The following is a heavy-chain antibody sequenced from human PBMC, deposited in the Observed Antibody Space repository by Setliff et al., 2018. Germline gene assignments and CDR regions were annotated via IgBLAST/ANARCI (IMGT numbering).Heavy chain of an antibody. J-gene: IGHJ2*01. CDR1: GFGFTTFG. CDR3: VRAPPALHGEYGYFDL. Sequence: ASVKVSCKTSGFGFTTFGFSWVRQAPGQGLEWMGWMSAYAQKFQGRVTMTADTATSTAYMELSSLTSEDTAIYFCVRAPPALHGEYGYFDLWGRGTLVTVSS. CDR2: MSA. V-gene: IGHV1-18*01. D-gene: IGHD4-17*01.